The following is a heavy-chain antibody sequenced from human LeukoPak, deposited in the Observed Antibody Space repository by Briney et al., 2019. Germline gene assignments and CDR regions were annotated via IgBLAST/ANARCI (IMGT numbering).Heavy chain of an antibody. CDR3: ASWAGNTQSDSWSGPFDY. D-gene: IGHD3-3*01. Sequence: GGSLRLSCAASGFTFSSYGMHWVRQAPGKGLEWVAFIRYDGSNKYYADSVKGRFTISRDNSKNTLYLQMNSLRAEDTAVYYCASWAGNTQSDSWSGPFDYWGQGTLVTVSS. CDR1: GFTFSSYG. CDR2: IRYDGSNK. J-gene: IGHJ4*02. V-gene: IGHV3-30*02.